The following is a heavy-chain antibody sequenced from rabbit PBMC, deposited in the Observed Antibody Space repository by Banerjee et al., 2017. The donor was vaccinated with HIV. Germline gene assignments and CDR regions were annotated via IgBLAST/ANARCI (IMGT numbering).Heavy chain of an antibody. CDR3: ARDAGSSYVGAAYAMTRLDL. V-gene: IGHV1S43*01. CDR1: GFDFSSSYY. CDR2: IYTSSGIT. J-gene: IGHJ3*01. D-gene: IGHD8-1*01. Sequence: QSLEESGGDLVKPGASLTLTCTASGFDFSSSYYMCWVRQAPGKGPEWIACIYTSSGITWYASWVNGRFTISRSTSLDTVDLKMTSLTAADTATYVCARDAGSSYVGAAYAMTRLDLWGQGTLVTVS.